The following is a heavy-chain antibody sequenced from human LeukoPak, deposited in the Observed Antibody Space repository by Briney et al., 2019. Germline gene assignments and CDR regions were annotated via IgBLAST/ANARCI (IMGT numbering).Heavy chain of an antibody. CDR1: GFTISSYA. D-gene: IGHD1-1*01. CDR3: AKRMATTKAFDI. CDR2: INSAANT. Sequence: GGPLRLSCAASGFTISSYAMSWVRQAPGKGLEWVSAINSAANTYYADSVKGRFTISRDNSKNTLYLQMNSLRAEDTAVYYCAKRMATTKAFDIWGQGTRVTVSS. J-gene: IGHJ3*02. V-gene: IGHV3-23*01.